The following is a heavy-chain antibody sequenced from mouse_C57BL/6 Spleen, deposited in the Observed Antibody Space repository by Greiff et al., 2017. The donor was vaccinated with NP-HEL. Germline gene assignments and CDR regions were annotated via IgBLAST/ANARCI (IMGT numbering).Heavy chain of an antibody. V-gene: IGHV1-63*01. D-gene: IGHD1-1*01. CDR1: GYTFTNYW. Sequence: QVQLKQSGAELVRPGTSVKMSCKASGYTFTNYWIGWAKQRPGHGLEWIGDIYPGGGYTNYNEKFKGKATLTADKSSSTAYMQFSSLTSEDSAIYYCARGGNYYGSSYVGYAMDYWGQGTSVTVSS. J-gene: IGHJ4*01. CDR3: ARGGNYYGSSYVGYAMDY. CDR2: IYPGGGYT.